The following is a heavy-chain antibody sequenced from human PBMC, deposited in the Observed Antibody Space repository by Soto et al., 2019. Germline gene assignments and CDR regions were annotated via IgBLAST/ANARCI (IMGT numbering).Heavy chain of an antibody. CDR2: ISGSGGST. J-gene: IGHJ5*02. CDR1: GFTFSSYA. V-gene: IGHV3-23*01. CDR3: ARDSSGRSHGWFDP. D-gene: IGHD1-26*01. Sequence: EVQLLESGGGLVQPGGSLRLSCAASGFTFSSYAMSWVRQAPGKGLEWVSAISGSGGSTYYADSVKGRFTISRDNSKNRLYLQMNSLRAEDTAVYYCARDSSGRSHGWFDPWGQGTLVTVSS.